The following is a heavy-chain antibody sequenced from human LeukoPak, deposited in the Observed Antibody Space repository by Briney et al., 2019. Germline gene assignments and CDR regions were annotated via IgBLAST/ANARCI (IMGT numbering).Heavy chain of an antibody. CDR3: AKGRGIVVVPAAMGFDP. V-gene: IGHV3-30*02. CDR1: GFTFSSYG. J-gene: IGHJ5*02. CDR2: IRYDGSNK. D-gene: IGHD2-2*01. Sequence: SGGSLRLSCAASGFTFSSYGMHWVRQAPGKGLEWVAFIRYDGSNKYYADSVKGRFTISRDNSKNTLYLQMNSLRAEDTAVYYCAKGRGIVVVPAAMGFDPWGQGTLVTVSS.